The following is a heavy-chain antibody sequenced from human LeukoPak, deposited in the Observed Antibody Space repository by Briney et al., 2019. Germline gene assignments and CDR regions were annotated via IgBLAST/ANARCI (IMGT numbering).Heavy chain of an antibody. CDR2: INHSGGT. J-gene: IGHJ4*02. Sequence: ASETLSLTCGVSGASFSGYCWTWIRQPPGKGLEWIGEINHSGGTNYNPSLKSRVTISVDTSKKQFSLKLRSVTAEDTAVYYCATDRYYGSGSYYKFDYWGQGTLVTVSS. D-gene: IGHD3-10*01. V-gene: IGHV4-34*01. CDR3: ATDRYYGSGSYYKFDY. CDR1: GASFSGYC.